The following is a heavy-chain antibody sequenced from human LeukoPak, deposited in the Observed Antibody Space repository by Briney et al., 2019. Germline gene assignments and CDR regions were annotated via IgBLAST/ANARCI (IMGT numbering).Heavy chain of an antibody. CDR1: GGSFSGYY. CDR2: INHSGST. D-gene: IGHD5-18*01. V-gene: IGHV4-34*01. CDR3: ARVYGYSYGSWAPIEYMDV. Sequence: SETLSLTCAVYGGSFSGYYWSWIRQPPRKGLEWIGEINHSGSTNYNPSLTIRVTISIDTFKNQFSLKLSSVTAADTAVYYCARVYGYSYGSWAPIEYMDVWGKGTTVTVSS. J-gene: IGHJ6*03.